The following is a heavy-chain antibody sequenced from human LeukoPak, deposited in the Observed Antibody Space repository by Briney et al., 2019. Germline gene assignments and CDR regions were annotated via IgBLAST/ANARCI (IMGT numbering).Heavy chain of an antibody. CDR3: AKGSGSNYDFWSGPIYYYYGMDV. CDR1: GFTFSSYA. V-gene: IGHV3-23*01. Sequence: PGGSLRLSCAASGFTFSSYAMSWVRQAPXXXXXWVSAISGSGGXXXYADSVKGRFTISRDNSKNTLYLQMNSLRAEDTAVYYCAKGSGSNYDFWSGPIYYYYGMDVWGQGTTVTVSS. J-gene: IGHJ6*02. D-gene: IGHD3-3*01. CDR2: ISGSGGXX.